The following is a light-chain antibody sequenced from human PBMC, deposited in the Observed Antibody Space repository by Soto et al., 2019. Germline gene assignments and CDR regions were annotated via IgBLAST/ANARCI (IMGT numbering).Light chain of an antibody. J-gene: IGLJ1*01. V-gene: IGLV2-18*02. Sequence: QSVLTQPPSVSGYPGHSVAISCTGTSSDVGSYNRVSWYQQPPGSAPKLMIYDVSNRPSGVPDRFSGSKSGNAASLTISGLQAEDEADYYCSSYTSSNTYVFGTRTKLTVL. CDR1: SSDVGSYNR. CDR3: SSYTSSNTYV. CDR2: DVS.